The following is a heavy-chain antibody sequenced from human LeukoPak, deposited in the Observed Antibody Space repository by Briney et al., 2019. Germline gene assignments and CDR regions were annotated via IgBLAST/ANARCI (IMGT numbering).Heavy chain of an antibody. J-gene: IGHJ3*02. D-gene: IGHD3-10*01. CDR3: AREANYYGSDKAGLDI. V-gene: IGHV1-2*02. Sequence: ASVKVSCKAPGYTLTGYYMHWVRQAPGQGLEWMGWINFNSGGTNSAQKFQGRVTMTRDTSITTVYMDLTSLRSDDTAVYYCAREANYYGSDKAGLDIWGQGTMVTVSS. CDR1: GYTLTGYY. CDR2: INFNSGGT.